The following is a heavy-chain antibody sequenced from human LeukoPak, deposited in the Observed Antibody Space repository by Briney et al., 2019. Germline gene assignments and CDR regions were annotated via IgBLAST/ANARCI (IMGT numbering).Heavy chain of an antibody. J-gene: IGHJ3*02. V-gene: IGHV3-11*01. D-gene: IGHD3-9*01. CDR3: ARDILTGYFRGGSDPHDAFDI. CDR2: ISSSGSTI. CDR1: GFTFSDYY. Sequence: PGGSLRLSCAASGFTFSDYYMSWIRQAPGKGLEWVSYISSSGSTIYYADSVKGRFTISRDNAKNSLYLQMNSLRAEDTAVYYCARDILTGYFRGGSDPHDAFDIWGQGTMVTVSS.